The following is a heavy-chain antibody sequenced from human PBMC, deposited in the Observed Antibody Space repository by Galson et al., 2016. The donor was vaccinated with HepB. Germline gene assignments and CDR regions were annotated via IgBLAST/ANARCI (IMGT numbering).Heavy chain of an antibody. CDR3: AKRHEYCPPVGCSVDY. CDR1: GFTFNKYG. D-gene: IGHD2/OR15-2a*01. CDR2: DSVHGGRK. V-gene: IGHV3-30*18. Sequence: SLRLSCAASGFTFNKYGMHWVRQAPGKGLEWVAADSVHGGRKWYADSVKGRFTISRDNPNNMLFLQKSSLRADDSAVYYCAKRHEYCPPVGCSVDYWGQGTPVAVAS. J-gene: IGHJ4*02.